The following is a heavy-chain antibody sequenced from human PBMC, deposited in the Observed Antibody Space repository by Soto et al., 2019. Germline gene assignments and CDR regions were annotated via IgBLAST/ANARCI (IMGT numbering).Heavy chain of an antibody. CDR2: IYYSGST. V-gene: IGHV4-59*01. D-gene: IGHD6-13*01. CDR3: ARERMTNIAAAGTSNYYYYMDV. J-gene: IGHJ6*03. CDR1: GGSISSYY. Sequence: QVQLQESGPGLVKPSETLSLTCTVSGGSISSYYWSWIRQPPGKGLEWIGYIYYSGSTNYNPSLKSRVTISVDTSKNQFSLKLSSVTAADTAVYYCARERMTNIAAAGTSNYYYYMDVWGKGTTVTVSS.